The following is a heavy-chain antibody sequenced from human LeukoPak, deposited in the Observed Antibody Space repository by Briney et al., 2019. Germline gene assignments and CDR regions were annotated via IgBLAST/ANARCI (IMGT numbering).Heavy chain of an antibody. CDR3: ATLMAVAGNPNWFDP. Sequence: SETLSLTCTVSGGSISDYYWTWIRQPPGKGLEWIGYIHYSGSTNYNPSLKSRVTISLDTSKNQFSLKLSSVTAADTAVYYRATLMAVAGNPNWFDPWGQGPLVAVPS. D-gene: IGHD6-19*01. CDR1: GGSISDYY. CDR2: IHYSGST. V-gene: IGHV4-59*08. J-gene: IGHJ5*02.